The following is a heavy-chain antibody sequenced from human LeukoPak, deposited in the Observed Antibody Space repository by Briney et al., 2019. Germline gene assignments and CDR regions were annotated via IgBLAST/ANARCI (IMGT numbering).Heavy chain of an antibody. V-gene: IGHV4-34*01. Sequence: PSETLSLTCAVYGGSFSGYYWSWIRQPPGKGLEWIGEINHSGSTNYNPSLKSRVTISVDTSKNQFSLKLSSVTAADTAVNYCARGEPGIAAAVEEDRRGLSPSINWFDPWGQGTLVTVSS. CDR3: ARGEPGIAAAVEEDRRGLSPSINWFDP. D-gene: IGHD6-13*01. CDR2: INHSGST. CDR1: GGSFSGYY. J-gene: IGHJ5*02.